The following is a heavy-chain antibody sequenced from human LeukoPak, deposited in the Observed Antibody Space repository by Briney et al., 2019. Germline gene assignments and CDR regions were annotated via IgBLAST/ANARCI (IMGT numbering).Heavy chain of an antibody. V-gene: IGHV1-24*01. J-gene: IGHJ5*02. Sequence: ASVKVSCKVSGYTLTELSMHWVRQAPGEGLEWMGGFDPEDGETIYAQKFQGRVTMTEDTSTDTAYMELSSLRSEDTAVYYCATDLGGSYYGWFDPWGQGTLVTISS. CDR1: GYTLTELS. D-gene: IGHD1-26*01. CDR3: ATDLGGSYYGWFDP. CDR2: FDPEDGET.